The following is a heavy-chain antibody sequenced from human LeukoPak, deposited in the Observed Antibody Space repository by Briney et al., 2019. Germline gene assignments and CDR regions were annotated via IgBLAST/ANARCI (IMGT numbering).Heavy chain of an antibody. D-gene: IGHD3-10*01. Sequence: GGSLRLSCAASGFTFSSYGMNWVRQAPGKGLEWVSYISSGGTGKYYADSVKGRFTISRDNAKNSLYLQMNSLRAEDTAVYYCASGRYGSGRKTSPFDYWGQGTLVTVSS. CDR2: ISSGGTGK. CDR1: GFTFSSYG. CDR3: ASGRYGSGRKTSPFDY. J-gene: IGHJ4*02. V-gene: IGHV3-48*04.